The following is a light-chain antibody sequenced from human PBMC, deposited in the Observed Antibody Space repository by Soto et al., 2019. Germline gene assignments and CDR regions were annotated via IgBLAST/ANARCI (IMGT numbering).Light chain of an antibody. Sequence: QSLLTQPPSVFGAPGQRVTISCTGSSSNIGAGYDVHWYQQLPGTAPKLLIYLNSNRPSGVPDRFSGSKSGTSASLAITGLQAEDVADYYCQSYDSSLRGSRVFGTGTKVTVL. CDR1: SSNIGAGYD. CDR3: QSYDSSLRGSRV. J-gene: IGLJ1*01. V-gene: IGLV1-40*01. CDR2: LNS.